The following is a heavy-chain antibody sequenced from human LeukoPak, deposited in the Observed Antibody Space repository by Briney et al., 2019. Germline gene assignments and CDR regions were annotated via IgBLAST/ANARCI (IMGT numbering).Heavy chain of an antibody. Sequence: PGGSLRLSCAASGFTFSSYWTSWVRQAPGRGLEWVANIKQDGSEKYYVDAVKGRFTISRDNAKNSLYLQMNSLRAEDTAVYYCARTLYYYDSSGYYYWGQGTLVTVSS. J-gene: IGHJ4*02. CDR3: ARTLYYYDSSGYYY. CDR2: IKQDGSEK. D-gene: IGHD3-22*01. CDR1: GFTFSSYW. V-gene: IGHV3-7*01.